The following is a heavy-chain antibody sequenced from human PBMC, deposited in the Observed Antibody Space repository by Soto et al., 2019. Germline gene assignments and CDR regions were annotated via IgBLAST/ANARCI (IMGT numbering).Heavy chain of an antibody. J-gene: IGHJ6*02. V-gene: IGHV4-34*01. CDR3: ARVRRTYYDFWSGYGYYGMDV. CDR1: GGSFSGYY. CDR2: INHSGST. D-gene: IGHD3-3*01. Sequence: SETLSLTCAVYGGSFSGYYWSWIRQPPGKGLEWIGEINHSGSTNYNPSLKSRVTISVDTSKNQFSLKLSSVTAADTAVYYCARVRRTYYDFWSGYGYYGMDVWGQGTTVTVSS.